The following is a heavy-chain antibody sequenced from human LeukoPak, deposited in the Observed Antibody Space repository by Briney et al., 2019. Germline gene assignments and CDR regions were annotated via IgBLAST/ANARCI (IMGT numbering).Heavy chain of an antibody. J-gene: IGHJ3*02. D-gene: IGHD2-15*01. CDR1: GFTFDDYA. V-gene: IGHV3-9*03. CDR2: ISWNSVSI. CDR3: AKETMYGSGGSSYHDSFDI. Sequence: SGGSLRLSCAASGFTFDDYAMHWVRQAPGKGLEWVSGISWNSVSIDYADSVKGRFTISRDNAKNSLSLQMNSLRPEAMAVYYCAKETMYGSGGSSYHDSFDIWKQGTMVTVYS.